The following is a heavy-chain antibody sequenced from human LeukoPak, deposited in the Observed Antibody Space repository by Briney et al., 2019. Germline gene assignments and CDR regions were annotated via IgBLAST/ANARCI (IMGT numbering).Heavy chain of an antibody. CDR2: IYYSGST. Sequence: PSETLSLTCTVPGGSISSSSYYWGWIRQPPGKGLEWIGSIYYSGSTYYNPSLKSRVTISVDTSKNQFSLKLSSVTAADTAVYYCARDDMTTVDSWGQGTLVTVSS. J-gene: IGHJ5*02. D-gene: IGHD4-23*01. CDR3: ARDDMTTVDS. V-gene: IGHV4-39*01. CDR1: GGSISSSSYY.